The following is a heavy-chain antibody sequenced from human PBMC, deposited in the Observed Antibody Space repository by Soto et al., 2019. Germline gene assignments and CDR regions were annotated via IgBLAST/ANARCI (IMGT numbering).Heavy chain of an antibody. CDR3: AREYTYGSNFFDC. CDR1: GDSVSSGHQF. D-gene: IGHD5-18*01. CDR2: IPHSGST. Sequence: PSETLSLTCTVSGDSVSSGHQFWTWIRQHPGKGLEWIGYIPHSGSTYYNPSLKSRVIISVDTSKNQFSLSLTSVTAADTAVYYCAREYTYGSNFFDCWGQGALVTVSS. J-gene: IGHJ4*02. V-gene: IGHV4-31*03.